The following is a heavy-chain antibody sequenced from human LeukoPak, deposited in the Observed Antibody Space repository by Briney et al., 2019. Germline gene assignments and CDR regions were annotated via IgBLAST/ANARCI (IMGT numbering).Heavy chain of an antibody. J-gene: IGHJ5*02. CDR1: GFTFSGSA. V-gene: IGHV3-73*01. D-gene: IGHD1-26*01. CDR3: TRLRGSWEPRPLGFDP. CDR2: IRSKANSYAT. Sequence: GGFLRLSCAASGFTFSGSAMHWVRQASGKGLEWVGRIRSKANSYATAYAASVKGRFTISRDDSKNTAYLQMNSLKTEDTAVYYCTRLRGSWEPRPLGFDPWGQGTLVTVSS.